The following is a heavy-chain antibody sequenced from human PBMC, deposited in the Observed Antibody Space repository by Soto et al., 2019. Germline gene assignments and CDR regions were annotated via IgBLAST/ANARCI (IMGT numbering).Heavy chain of an antibody. CDR1: GFSVTANY. CDR2: IFASSTTI. CDR3: ARDKDWAFDY. J-gene: IGHJ4*02. V-gene: IGHV3-11*04. D-gene: IGHD3-9*01. Sequence: GGSLRLSCEVSGFSVTANYMSWVRQAPGKGLEWVSYIFASSTTIYYADSVKGRFTVSRDNAQNSLFLLMNSLRAEDTAVYYCARDKDWAFDYWGQGTLVTVSS.